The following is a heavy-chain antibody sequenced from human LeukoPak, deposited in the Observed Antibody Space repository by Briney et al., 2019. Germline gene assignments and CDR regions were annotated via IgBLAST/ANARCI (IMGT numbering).Heavy chain of an antibody. J-gene: IGHJ6*02. CDR3: ARLITSTFYYYYGMDV. CDR2: ISAYNGNT. V-gene: IGHV1-18*01. Sequence: ASVKVSCKASGYIFTSYGISWVRQAPGQGLEWMGWISAYNGNTNYAQKLQGRVTMTTDTSTSTAYMELRSLRSDDTAVYYCARLITSTFYYYYGMDVWGQGTTVTVSS. CDR1: GYIFTSYG. D-gene: IGHD2/OR15-2a*01.